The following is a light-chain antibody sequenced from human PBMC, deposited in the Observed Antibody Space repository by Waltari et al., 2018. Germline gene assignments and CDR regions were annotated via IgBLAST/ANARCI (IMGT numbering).Light chain of an antibody. CDR3: LQHNTYPLT. Sequence: DIQMTQSPASVSASVGDRVTITCRASQGIGNALGWFQQRPGEPPKRLIFSASNLQTGVPSRFSGTGSGTEFTLTISSLQPEDFATYYCLQHNTYPLTFGQGTRVEIK. V-gene: IGKV1-17*01. CDR1: QGIGNA. J-gene: IGKJ1*01. CDR2: SAS.